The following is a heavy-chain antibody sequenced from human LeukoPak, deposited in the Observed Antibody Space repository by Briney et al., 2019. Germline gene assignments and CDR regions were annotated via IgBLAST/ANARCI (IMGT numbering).Heavy chain of an antibody. D-gene: IGHD3-22*01. J-gene: IGHJ4*02. CDR2: INPSGGST. V-gene: IGHV1-46*01. CDR1: GYTFTSYY. Sequence: GASVKVSCKASGYTFTSYYMHWVRQAPGQGLEWMGIINPSGGSTSYAQKFQGRVTMTRDTSTSTVYMELSSLRSEDTAVYYCARDQSYDSSGYPTGYFDYWGQGTLVTVSS. CDR3: ARDQSYDSSGYPTGYFDY.